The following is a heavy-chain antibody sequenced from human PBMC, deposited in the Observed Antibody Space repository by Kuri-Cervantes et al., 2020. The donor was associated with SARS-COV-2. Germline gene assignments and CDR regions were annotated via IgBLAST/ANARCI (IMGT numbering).Heavy chain of an antibody. CDR1: GYSISSGYY. J-gene: IGHJ5*02. V-gene: IGHV4-38-2*01. D-gene: IGHD2/OR15-2a*01. Sequence: SETLSLTCAVSGYSISSGYYWGWIRQPPGKGLEWIGEVSQSGSTDYNPSLKSPVTMTLDTSMKHFSLNLSYVTAADTAVYYCASFSTRGDPWGQGTLVTVSS. CDR2: VSQSGST. CDR3: ASFSTRGDP.